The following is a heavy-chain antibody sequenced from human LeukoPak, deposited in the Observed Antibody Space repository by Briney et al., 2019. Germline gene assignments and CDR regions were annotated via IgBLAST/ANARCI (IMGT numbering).Heavy chain of an antibody. Sequence: ASVKVSCKASGYTFTAYNMHRVRQAPGQGLEWMGRIIGYNGATDYAQKFQGRVTFTRDTSISTAYMDLTNLRSDDTAVYYCARGHDYGFEYWGQGALVTVPS. CDR3: ARGHDYGFEY. CDR2: IIGYNGAT. J-gene: IGHJ4*02. V-gene: IGHV1-2*06. CDR1: GYTFTAYN. D-gene: IGHD4/OR15-4a*01.